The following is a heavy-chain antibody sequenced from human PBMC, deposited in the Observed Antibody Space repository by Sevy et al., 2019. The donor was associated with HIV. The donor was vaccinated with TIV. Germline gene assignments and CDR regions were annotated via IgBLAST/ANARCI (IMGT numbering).Heavy chain of an antibody. J-gene: IGHJ4*02. Sequence: GGSLRLSCVASGFTFGTYGMDWVRQAPGKGLEWVAVIWYDGSNKYYGDSVKGRFTISRDNSKNTVYLQMNSLRAEDTAVYYCARGSLYSSGWSESLDYWGQGTLVTVSS. CDR1: GFTFGTYG. CDR3: ARGSLYSSGWSESLDY. V-gene: IGHV3-33*01. CDR2: IWYDGSNK. D-gene: IGHD6-19*01.